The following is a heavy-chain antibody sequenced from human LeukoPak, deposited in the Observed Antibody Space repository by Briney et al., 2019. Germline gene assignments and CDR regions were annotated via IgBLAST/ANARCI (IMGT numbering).Heavy chain of an antibody. J-gene: IGHJ6*03. CDR1: GYSISSGYY. Sequence: SETLSLTCAVSGYSISSGYYWGWIRQPPGKGLEWIGSIYHSGSTYYNPSLKSRVTISVDTSKNQFSLKLSSVTAADTAVYYCARRGMAPDYYYYSMDVWGKGTTVTVSS. CDR3: ARRGMAPDYYYYSMDV. V-gene: IGHV4-38-2*01. D-gene: IGHD5-24*01. CDR2: IYHSGST.